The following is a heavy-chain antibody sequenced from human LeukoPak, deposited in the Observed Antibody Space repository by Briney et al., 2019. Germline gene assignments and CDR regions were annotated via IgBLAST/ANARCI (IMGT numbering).Heavy chain of an antibody. D-gene: IGHD6-6*01. CDR1: GYTFTSYD. J-gene: IGHJ5*02. CDR3: ARDYSSSSANWLDP. V-gene: IGHV1-8*03. Sequence: GASVKVSCKASGYTFTSYDINWVRQATGQGLEWMGWMNPNSGNTGYAQKFQGRVTITRNTSISTAYMELSRLRSEDTAVYYCARDYSSSSANWLDPWGQGTLVTVSS. CDR2: MNPNSGNT.